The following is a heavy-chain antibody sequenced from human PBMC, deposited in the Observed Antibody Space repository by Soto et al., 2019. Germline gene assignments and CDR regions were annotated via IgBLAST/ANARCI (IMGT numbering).Heavy chain of an antibody. J-gene: IGHJ4*01. CDR2: ISGSGDST. Sequence: PGGSLRLSCAASGFTFYSYAMSWVRQAPGKGLEWVSGISGSGDSTYYAGSVEGRFTISRDNSKNTLYLQMDSLRAEDTAVYYCAKDRFVVPAPDFFDSWGHGSLVTVSS. CDR3: AKDRFVVPAPDFFDS. CDR1: GFTFYSYA. V-gene: IGHV3-23*01. D-gene: IGHD2-15*01.